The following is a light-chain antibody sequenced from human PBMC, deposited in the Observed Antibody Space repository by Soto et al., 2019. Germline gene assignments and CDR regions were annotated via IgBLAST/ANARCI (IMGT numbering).Light chain of an antibody. CDR2: DAS. V-gene: IGKV3-11*01. Sequence: DIVMTQSPLSLPVTPGEPASISCRSSQSLLHSNGYNYLDWYQHKPGQAPRLLIFDASQRATGIPARFRGSGSGTDFTLSISSLEPEDFAVYYCQQRTDRPPWTFGQGTKVDIK. CDR3: QQRTDRPPWT. CDR1: QSLLHSNGYNY. J-gene: IGKJ1*01.